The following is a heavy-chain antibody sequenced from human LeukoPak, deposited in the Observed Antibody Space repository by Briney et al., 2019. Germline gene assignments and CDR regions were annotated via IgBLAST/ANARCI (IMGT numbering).Heavy chain of an antibody. CDR1: GFTFSSYW. CDR3: ARAAIAARPGRLDY. V-gene: IGHV3-74*01. CDR2: INTDGSST. Sequence: GGSLRLSCAASGFTFSSYWMHWVRQAPGKGLVWVSRINTDGSSTSYADSVKGRFTISRDKSKNTLYLQMNSLRAEDTAVYYCARAAIAARPGRLDYWGQGTLVTVSS. D-gene: IGHD6-6*01. J-gene: IGHJ4*02.